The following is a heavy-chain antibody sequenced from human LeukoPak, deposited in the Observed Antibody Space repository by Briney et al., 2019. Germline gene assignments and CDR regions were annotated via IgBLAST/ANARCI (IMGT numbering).Heavy chain of an antibody. J-gene: IGHJ4*02. CDR3: ARNGPHYYDKSGYLDS. D-gene: IGHD3-22*01. V-gene: IGHV4-59*03. CDR1: GGSISSYY. Sequence: SETLSLTCTVSGGSISSYYWSWIRQPPGKGLEWIGYIDYTRDTNYNPSLRSRVTILVDKSKNQFSLNLNSVTAADTAVYYCARNGPHYYDKSGYLDSWGQGTLVTVSS. CDR2: IDYTRDT.